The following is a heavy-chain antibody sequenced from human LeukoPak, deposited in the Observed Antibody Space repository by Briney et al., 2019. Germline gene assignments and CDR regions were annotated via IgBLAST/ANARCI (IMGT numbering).Heavy chain of an antibody. Sequence: PSETLSLTCTVSGGSISSGDYYWSWIRQPPGKGLEWIGYIYYSGSTYYNPSLKSRVTISVDTSKNQFSLKLSSVTAADTAVYYCARVDHSGYDYGHFDYWGQGTLVTVSS. CDR1: GGSISSGDYY. CDR2: IYYSGST. CDR3: ARVDHSGYDYGHFDY. D-gene: IGHD5-12*01. V-gene: IGHV4-30-4*08. J-gene: IGHJ4*02.